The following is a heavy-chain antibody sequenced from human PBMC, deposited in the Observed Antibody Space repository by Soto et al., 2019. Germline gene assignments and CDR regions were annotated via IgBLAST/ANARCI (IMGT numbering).Heavy chain of an antibody. J-gene: IGHJ6*02. CDR2: IDWDDDK. Sequence: SCPTLVNPTQTLTLTCTFSGFSLSTSGMRVSWIRQPPGKALEWLARIDWDDDKFYSTSLKTRLTISKDTSKNQVVLTMTNMETVETDTYYCARHRVPYYDSSGYHYYYYYGMDVWGQGNTVAVS. CDR3: ARHRVPYYDSSGYHYYYYYGMDV. D-gene: IGHD3-22*01. CDR1: GFSLSTSGMR. V-gene: IGHV2-70*04.